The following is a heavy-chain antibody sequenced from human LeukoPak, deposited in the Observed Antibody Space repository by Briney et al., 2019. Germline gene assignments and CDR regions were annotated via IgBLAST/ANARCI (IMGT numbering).Heavy chain of an antibody. CDR1: GMSFRSHW. V-gene: IGHV3-7*01. D-gene: IGHD3-16*01. Sequence: PAESLRLSCAASGMSFRSHWMTWVRQTTGKGLEWLATIKSVGSEIYYLDSVKGRFTTSRDNAKNSPYMQMNSLRADDSAFYYRVCPGIGGLSLDWGQGTLVTVSS. CDR2: IKSVGSEI. J-gene: IGHJ4*02. CDR3: VCPGIGGLSLD.